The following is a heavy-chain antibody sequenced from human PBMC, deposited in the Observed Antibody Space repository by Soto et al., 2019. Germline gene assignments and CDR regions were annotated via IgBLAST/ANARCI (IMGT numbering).Heavy chain of an antibody. V-gene: IGHV1-3*01. Sequence: ASVKVSCKASGYTFTSYAMHWVRQAPGQRLEWMGWINAGNGNTKYSQKFQGRVTITRDTSASTAYMELSSLRSEDTAVYYCASGEDYGDAFDIWGQGTMVTVSS. CDR2: INAGNGNT. J-gene: IGHJ3*02. CDR1: GYTFTSYA. CDR3: ASGEDYGDAFDI. D-gene: IGHD4-17*01.